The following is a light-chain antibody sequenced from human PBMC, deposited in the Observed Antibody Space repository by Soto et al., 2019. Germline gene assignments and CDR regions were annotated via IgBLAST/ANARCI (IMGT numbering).Light chain of an antibody. V-gene: IGKV1-5*01. CDR2: GAS. J-gene: IGKJ2*01. CDR1: QSISFW. Sequence: DIQLTQSPSTLSASVGHRVTMSCPASQSISFWLAWYQQKPGKAPKVLIYGASSLQSGVPSRFSGSGSGREFTLTISSLQPDDFATYYCQQYNSHWATFGQGTKVDIK. CDR3: QQYNSHWAT.